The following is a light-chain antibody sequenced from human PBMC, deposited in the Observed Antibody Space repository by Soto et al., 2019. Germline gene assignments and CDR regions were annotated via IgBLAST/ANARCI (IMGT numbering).Light chain of an antibody. CDR2: HDS. CDR3: QQFNKDPRT. CDR1: HSISRW. J-gene: IGKJ1*01. V-gene: IGKV1-5*01. Sequence: DIQMTQSPSTLSASFGDRVTITCRASHSISRWLAWYQQKPGKAPKLLIYHDSSLEGGVPSRFSGRGSGKDLTLTSSSLKPDDFATYYCQQFNKDPRTFGQGTRVDIK.